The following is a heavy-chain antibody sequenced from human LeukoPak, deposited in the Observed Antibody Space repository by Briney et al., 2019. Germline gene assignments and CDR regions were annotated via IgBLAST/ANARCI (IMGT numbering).Heavy chain of an antibody. Sequence: PGEPLKISCKGSGSSFTSYWIGWVRQMPGKGLEWMGIIYPGDSDTRYSPSFPGQVTISADKSISTAYLQWSSLKASDTAMYYCATSADGYNPPFDYWGQGTLVTVSS. D-gene: IGHD5-24*01. CDR3: ATSADGYNPPFDY. J-gene: IGHJ4*02. CDR1: GSSFTSYW. CDR2: IYPGDSDT. V-gene: IGHV5-51*01.